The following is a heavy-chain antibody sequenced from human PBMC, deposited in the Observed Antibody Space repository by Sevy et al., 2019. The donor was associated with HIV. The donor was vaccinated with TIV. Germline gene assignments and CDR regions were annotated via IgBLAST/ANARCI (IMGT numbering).Heavy chain of an antibody. D-gene: IGHD5-12*01. Sequence: GGSLRLSCAASGFTFKSYWMTWVRQAPGKGLEWVANINQDGSEKYYSDSLKGPFSISRDNSKNSVHLQINTLRAEDTAVYYCAREGSAYDTYYYHYAMDVWGQGTTVTVSS. V-gene: IGHV3-7*01. J-gene: IGHJ6*02. CDR2: INQDGSEK. CDR1: GFTFKSYW. CDR3: AREGSAYDTYYYHYAMDV.